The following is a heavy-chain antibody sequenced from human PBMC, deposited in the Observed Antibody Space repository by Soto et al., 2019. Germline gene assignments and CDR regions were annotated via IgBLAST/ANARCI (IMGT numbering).Heavy chain of an antibody. D-gene: IGHD1-26*01. CDR3: TRDQGGSYDSWFDP. CDR2: ISSGSAFI. Sequence: EAKVVESGGGLVKPGGSLRLSCNFTFSMYSMNWVRQAPGKGLEWVASISSGSAFIKYADSVKGRFSISRDNAKNSVSLQMNSLRAEDTAMYYCTRDQGGSYDSWFDPWGRGTLVTVSS. J-gene: IGHJ5*02. CDR1: TFSMYS. V-gene: IGHV3-21*01.